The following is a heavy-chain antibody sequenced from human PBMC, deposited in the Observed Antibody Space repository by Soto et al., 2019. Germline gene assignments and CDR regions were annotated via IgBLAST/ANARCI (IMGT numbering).Heavy chain of an antibody. V-gene: IGHV1-58*01. CDR1: GFTFSTSA. Sequence: QMQLVQSGPEVKKPGTSVKVSCKASGFTFSTSAVQWVRQARGQHLEWIGWIVVGSVNINYPRKFQDRITITRDMSTTTAYMELRSLRSEDSAIYYCAAGHYDFSSGPEGMDVGGQGTTVTVSS. CDR2: IVVGSVNI. J-gene: IGHJ6*02. CDR3: AAGHYDFSSGPEGMDV. D-gene: IGHD3-3*01.